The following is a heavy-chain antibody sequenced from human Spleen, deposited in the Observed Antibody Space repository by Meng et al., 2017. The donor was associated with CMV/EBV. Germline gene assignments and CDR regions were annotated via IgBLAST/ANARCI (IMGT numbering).Heavy chain of an antibody. CDR2: ISPYNGNT. J-gene: IGHJ4*02. D-gene: IGHD4-11*01. CDR3: ARGVHDYSPSGD. CDR1: GYYFTTQG. V-gene: IGHV1-18*01. Sequence: ASVKVSCKASGYYFTTQGISWVRQAPGQGLEWMGWISPYNGNTDHAQKFQGRVIMTTDTSTNTAYMELRSLRSDDTAVYYCARGVHDYSPSGDWGQGTLVTVSS.